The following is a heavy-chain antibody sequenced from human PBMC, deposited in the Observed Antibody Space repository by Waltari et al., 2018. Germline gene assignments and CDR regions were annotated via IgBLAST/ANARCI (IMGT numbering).Heavy chain of an antibody. CDR1: GLPLSTSN. J-gene: IGHJ4*02. CDR2: ISSTSTYM. D-gene: IGHD7-27*01. V-gene: IGHV3-21*02. CDR3: ATGGWGFYLGY. Sequence: EVPLVASVGGLVRPGGSLRLSCAASGLPLSTSNINWVRQAPGKGLEWVSAISSTSTYMHYADSVKGRFTISRDDAKNSLYLQLNSLRAEDTAVYYCATGGWGFYLGYWGQGTLVTVSS.